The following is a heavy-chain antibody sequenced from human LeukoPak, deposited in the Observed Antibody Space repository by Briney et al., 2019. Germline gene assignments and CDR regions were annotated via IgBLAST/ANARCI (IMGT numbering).Heavy chain of an antibody. Sequence: SETLSLTCTVSGGSISSYYWSWIRQPPGKGLEWIGYIYYSGSTNYNPSLKSRVTISVDTSKNQFSLKLSSVTAADTAVYYCARVHHDFWSGYRTRGQVEYFDYWGQGTLVTVSS. V-gene: IGHV4-59*12. CDR1: GGSISSYY. CDR3: ARVHHDFWSGYRTRGQVEYFDY. CDR2: IYYSGST. D-gene: IGHD3-3*01. J-gene: IGHJ4*02.